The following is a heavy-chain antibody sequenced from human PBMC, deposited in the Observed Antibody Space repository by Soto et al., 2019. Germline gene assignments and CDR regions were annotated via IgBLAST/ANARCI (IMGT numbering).Heavy chain of an antibody. CDR2: IYYSGST. Sequence: SETLSLTCTVSGGSISSYYWSLIRQPPGKGLEWIGYIYYSGSTNYNPSLKSRVTISVDTSKNQFSLKLSSVTAADTAVYYCARDNMVRGVTSNWFDPWGQGTLVTVSS. V-gene: IGHV4-59*01. CDR3: ARDNMVRGVTSNWFDP. CDR1: GGSISSYY. J-gene: IGHJ5*02. D-gene: IGHD3-10*01.